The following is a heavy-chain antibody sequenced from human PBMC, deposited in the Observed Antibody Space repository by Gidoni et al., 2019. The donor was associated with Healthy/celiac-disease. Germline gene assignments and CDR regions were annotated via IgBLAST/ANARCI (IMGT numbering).Heavy chain of an antibody. CDR1: GGSISSYY. CDR2: IYYSGST. D-gene: IGHD3-22*01. V-gene: IGHV4-59*01. J-gene: IGHJ4*02. CDR3: ARGSRYDSSGYLSYFDY. Sequence: QVQLQESGPGLVKPSETLSLTCTVSGGSISSYYWSWIRQPPGKGLEWIGYIYYSGSTNYNPSLKSRVTISVDTSKNQFSLKLSSVTAADTAVYYCARGSRYDSSGYLSYFDYWGQGTLVTVSS.